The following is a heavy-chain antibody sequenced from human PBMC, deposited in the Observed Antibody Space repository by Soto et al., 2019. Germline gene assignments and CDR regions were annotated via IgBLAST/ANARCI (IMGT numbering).Heavy chain of an antibody. V-gene: IGHV4-31*03. Sequence: SETLSLTCSVSGGSISSGGYYWSWIRQHPGKGLEWIGYIYNTGRTSYNPSLKSRGTVSADTSKNQFSLKLSSVTAADTAVYYCERAVVGDKFDSWGQGNLVTVSS. CDR1: GGSISSGGYY. J-gene: IGHJ4*02. CDR2: IYNTGRT. CDR3: ERAVVGDKFDS. D-gene: IGHD1-26*01.